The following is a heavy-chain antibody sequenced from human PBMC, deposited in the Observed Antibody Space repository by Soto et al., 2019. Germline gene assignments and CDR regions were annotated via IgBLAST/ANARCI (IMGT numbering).Heavy chain of an antibody. V-gene: IGHV4-31*03. Sequence: PSETLSLTCTVSGGSISSGSYYWSWIRQHPGKGLEWMGYIYYSGNTYYNPSLKSRVTISVDTSKNQFSLKLSSVTAADTAVYFCARGSWDFYYFDYWGQGTLVTV. CDR2: IYYSGNT. CDR1: GGSISSGSYY. CDR3: ARGSWDFYYFDY. J-gene: IGHJ4*02. D-gene: IGHD1-26*01.